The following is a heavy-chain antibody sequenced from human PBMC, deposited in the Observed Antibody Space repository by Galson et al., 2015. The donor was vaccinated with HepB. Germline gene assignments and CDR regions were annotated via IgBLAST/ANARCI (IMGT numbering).Heavy chain of an antibody. Sequence: SVKVSCKASGYTFTSYYMHWVRQAPGQGLEWMGIINPSGGSTSYAQKFQGRVTMTRDTSTSTVYMELSSLRSEDTAVYYCARDWGPEGYSSGWYDVGGDDYWGQGTLVTVSS. D-gene: IGHD6-19*01. J-gene: IGHJ4*02. V-gene: IGHV1-46*01. CDR2: INPSGGST. CDR3: ARDWGPEGYSSGWYDVGGDDY. CDR1: GYTFTSYY.